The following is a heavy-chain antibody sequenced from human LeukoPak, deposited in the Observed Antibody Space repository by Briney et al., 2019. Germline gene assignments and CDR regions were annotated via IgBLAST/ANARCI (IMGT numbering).Heavy chain of an antibody. CDR1: GYSISSGYY. J-gene: IGHJ6*04. CDR2: IYHSGST. Sequence: PSETLSLTCTVSGYSISSGYYWGWIRQPPGKGLEWIGSIYHSGSTYYNPSLKSRVTISVDTSKNQFSLKLSSVTAADTAVYYCARPPGYYYGSGRRGLAHQLDVWGKGTTVTISS. CDR3: ARPPGYYYGSGRRGLAHQLDV. V-gene: IGHV4-38-2*02. D-gene: IGHD3-10*01.